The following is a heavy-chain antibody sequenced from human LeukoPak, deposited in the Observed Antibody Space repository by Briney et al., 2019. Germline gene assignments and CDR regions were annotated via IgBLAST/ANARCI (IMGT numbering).Heavy chain of an antibody. CDR1: GGSFSGYY. Sequence: KTSETLSLTCAVYGGSFSGYYWSWIRQPPGKGLEWIGEINHSGSTNYNPSLKSRVTISVDTSKNQFSLKLSSVTAADTAVYYCARVGRPYSSSSKWFDPWGQGTLVTVSS. V-gene: IGHV4-34*01. D-gene: IGHD6-6*01. CDR2: INHSGST. J-gene: IGHJ5*02. CDR3: ARVGRPYSSSSKWFDP.